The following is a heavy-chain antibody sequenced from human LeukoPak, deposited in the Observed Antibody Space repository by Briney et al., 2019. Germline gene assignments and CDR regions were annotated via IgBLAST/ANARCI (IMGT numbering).Heavy chain of an antibody. D-gene: IGHD3-9*01. CDR2: MNPNCGNT. V-gene: IGHV1-8*03. CDR1: GYTFTSYD. J-gene: IGHJ4*02. CDR3: ARGKRVRYFDWLSSDHLFDY. Sequence: ASVKVSCTASGYTFTSYDINWVRQPTGQGLEWMGWMNPNCGNTGDAQKFQGRVTITRNTTMSTAYMELSSLRSEDTAVYYCARGKRVRYFDWLSSDHLFDYWGQGTQVTVSS.